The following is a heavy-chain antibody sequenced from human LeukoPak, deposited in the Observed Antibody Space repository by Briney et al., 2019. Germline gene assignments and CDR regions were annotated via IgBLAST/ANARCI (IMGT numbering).Heavy chain of an antibody. D-gene: IGHD4-11*01. J-gene: IGHJ4*02. CDR3: ARAMTTEANDY. CDR2: ISSSSTTI. CDR1: GFTFRSHS. Sequence: GGSLRLSCAVSGFTFRSHSMNWVRQAPGKGLEWVSYISSSSTTIYYADSVKGRFTVSRDNAKNSLYLQMNNLKVEDTAVYYCARAMTTEANDYWGQGTLVTVSS. V-gene: IGHV3-48*01.